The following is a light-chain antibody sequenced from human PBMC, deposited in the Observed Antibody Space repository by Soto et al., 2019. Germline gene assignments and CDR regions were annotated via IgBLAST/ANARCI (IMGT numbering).Light chain of an antibody. CDR1: QTISSW. V-gene: IGKV1-5*01. J-gene: IGKJ1*01. CDR2: AAS. CDR3: QQYHTDWT. Sequence: DIQMTQSPSTLSGSVGDRVTITCQASQTISSWLAWYQQKPGKAPKLLIFAASTLVRGVPSKFSGRGSGTEFTLTISSLQADDFATYYCQQYHTDWTFGQGTKVDIK.